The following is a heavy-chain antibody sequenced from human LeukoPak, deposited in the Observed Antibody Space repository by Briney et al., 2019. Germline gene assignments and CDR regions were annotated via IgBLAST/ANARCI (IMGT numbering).Heavy chain of an antibody. D-gene: IGHD3-22*01. CDR1: GFTFSSYA. CDR2: MSFDGTHI. V-gene: IGHV3-30-3*01. Sequence: PGRSLRLSCAASGFTFSSYAMHWVRQAPGKGLEWVAVMSFDGTHIYYADSVKGRFTISRDNSKNTLYLQMNSLRAEDTAVYYCARGPLRPYYYDSSGYYPPPYYFDYWGQGTLVTVSS. J-gene: IGHJ4*02. CDR3: ARGPLRPYYYDSSGYYPPPYYFDY.